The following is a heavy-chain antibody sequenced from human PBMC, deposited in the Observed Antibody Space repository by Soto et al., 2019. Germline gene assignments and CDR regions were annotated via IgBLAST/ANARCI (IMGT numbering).Heavy chain of an antibody. CDR3: ARPLLRFPGGDAFDI. J-gene: IGHJ3*02. V-gene: IGHV3-48*01. Sequence: GGSLRLSCAASGFTFSSYSMNWVRQAPGKGLEWVSYISSSSSTIYYADSVKGRFTISRDNAKNSLYLQMNSLRAEDTAVYYCARPLLRFPGGDAFDIWGQGTMVTVSS. CDR1: GFTFSSYS. CDR2: ISSSSSTI. D-gene: IGHD3-3*01.